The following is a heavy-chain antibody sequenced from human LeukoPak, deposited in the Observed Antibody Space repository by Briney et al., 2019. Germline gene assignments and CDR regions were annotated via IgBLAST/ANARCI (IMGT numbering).Heavy chain of an antibody. V-gene: IGHV3-30-3*01. Sequence: EGSLRLSCAASGFTFSSYAMHWVRQAPGKGLEWVAVISYDGSNKYYADSVKGRFTISRDNSKNTLYLQMNSLRAEDTAVYYCARGDGGVNSLPYYYYGMDVWGQGTTVTVSS. CDR2: ISYDGSNK. CDR3: ARGDGGVNSLPYYYYGMDV. D-gene: IGHD3-16*01. J-gene: IGHJ6*02. CDR1: GFTFSSYA.